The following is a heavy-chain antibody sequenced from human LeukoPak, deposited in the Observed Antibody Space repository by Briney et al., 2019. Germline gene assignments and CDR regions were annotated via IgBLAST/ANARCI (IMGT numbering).Heavy chain of an antibody. Sequence: AASVKVSCKASGYTFTSYGISWVRQAPGQGLEWMGWISAYNGNTNYAQKLQGRVTMTTDTSTSTAYVELRSLRSDDTAVYYCARVYYYDSSGSLFDYWGQGTLVTVSS. CDR1: GYTFTSYG. CDR2: ISAYNGNT. V-gene: IGHV1-18*01. CDR3: ARVYYYDSSGSLFDY. D-gene: IGHD3-22*01. J-gene: IGHJ4*02.